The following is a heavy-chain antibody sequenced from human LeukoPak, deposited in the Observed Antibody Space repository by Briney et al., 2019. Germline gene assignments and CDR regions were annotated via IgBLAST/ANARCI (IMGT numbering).Heavy chain of an antibody. V-gene: IGHV3-23*01. CDR2: IGASGGTT. CDR3: AKCLSYSALYNWFNP. CDR1: GFTFSNYA. Sequence: PGGSLRLSCAGSGFTFSNYAMTWVRQAPGKGLEWVSVIGASGGTTYYADSVKGRLTISRDNSENTLYLQMNSLRAEDTAVYYCAKCLSYSALYNWFNPWGQGTLVTVSS. D-gene: IGHD5-18*01. J-gene: IGHJ5*02.